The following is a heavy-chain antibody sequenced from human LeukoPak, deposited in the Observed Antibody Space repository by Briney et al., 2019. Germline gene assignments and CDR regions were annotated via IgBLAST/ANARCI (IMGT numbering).Heavy chain of an antibody. D-gene: IGHD3-22*01. V-gene: IGHV1-46*01. CDR2: INPSGGST. CDR1: GYTFTSYY. Sequence: ASVKVSCKASGYTFTSYYMHWVRQAPGQGLEWMGIINPSGGSTSYAQKFQGRVTMTRDTSTSTVYMELSSLRSEDTAVYYCAMTYYYDSSGFSFDYWGRGTLVTVSS. CDR3: AMTYYYDSSGFSFDY. J-gene: IGHJ4*02.